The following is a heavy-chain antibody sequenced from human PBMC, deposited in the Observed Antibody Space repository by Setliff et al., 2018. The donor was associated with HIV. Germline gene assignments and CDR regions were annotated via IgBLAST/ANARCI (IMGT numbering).Heavy chain of an antibody. V-gene: IGHV4-34*12. CDR2: IFYSGRA. D-gene: IGHD1-20*01. CDR1: GGSFSDYY. J-gene: IGHJ4*02. Sequence: SETLSLTCAVYGGSFSDYYWGWIRQPPGKGLEWIGSIFYSGRAFYKSTLKSRVTISVDTSKNQFSLKVNSVTAADTAVFYCARHRVITGSFDSWSQGTLVTVSS. CDR3: ARHRVITGSFDS.